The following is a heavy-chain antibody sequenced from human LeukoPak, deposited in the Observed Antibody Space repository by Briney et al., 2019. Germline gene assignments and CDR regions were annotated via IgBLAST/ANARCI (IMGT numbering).Heavy chain of an antibody. CDR2: ISSSSSYI. CDR1: GFTFSNYR. V-gene: IGHV3-21*01. J-gene: IGHJ6*03. D-gene: IGHD3-3*01. CDR3: ARAYYDFWSGHYYYYYMDV. Sequence: GGSLRLSCAASGFTFSNYRMNWVRQAPGKGLEWVSSISSSSSYIYYADSLKGRFTISRDNARNSLYLQMNSLRAEDTAVYYCARAYYDFWSGHYYYYYMDVWGKGTTVTVSS.